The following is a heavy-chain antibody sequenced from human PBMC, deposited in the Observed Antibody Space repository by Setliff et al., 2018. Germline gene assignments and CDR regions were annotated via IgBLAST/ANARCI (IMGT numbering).Heavy chain of an antibody. D-gene: IGHD6-19*01. CDR1: GYTFTSYG. CDR2: ISAYNGNT. J-gene: IGHJ4*02. CDR3: ARSQWLVRIDC. V-gene: IGHV1-18*01. Sequence: ASVKVSCKASGYTFTSYGISWVRQAPGQGLEWMGWISAYNGNTNYAQKRQGGVTMTTDTSTSTAYMELRSLRSDDTAVYYCARSQWLVRIDCWGQGTLVTVSS.